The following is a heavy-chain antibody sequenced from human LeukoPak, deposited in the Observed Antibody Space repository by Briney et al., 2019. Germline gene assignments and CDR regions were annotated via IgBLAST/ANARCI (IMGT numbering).Heavy chain of an antibody. J-gene: IGHJ4*02. CDR1: GFTFSSYE. CDR3: AKDTRGYCSGGSCHMFDY. Sequence: PGGSLRLSCAASGFTFSSYEIHWVRQAPGKGLEWVSLISGDGGSTYYADSVKGRFTISRDNSKNSLYLQMNSLRTEDTALYYCAKDTRGYCSGGSCHMFDYWGQGTLVTVSS. D-gene: IGHD2-15*01. V-gene: IGHV3-43*02. CDR2: ISGDGGST.